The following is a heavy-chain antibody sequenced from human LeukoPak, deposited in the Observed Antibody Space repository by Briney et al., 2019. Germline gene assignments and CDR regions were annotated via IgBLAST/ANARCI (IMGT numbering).Heavy chain of an antibody. J-gene: IGHJ4*02. CDR2: IKRDGSEK. Sequence: TGGSLRLSCAASGFTFSSHWMSWVRQAPGKGLEWVASIKRDGSEKYYVDSVKGRFTISRDNAKNSLYLQMNSLRAEDTAVYYCARDQYYYDSSGYPAWGQGTLVTVSS. CDR3: ARDQYYYDSSGYPA. CDR1: GFTFSSHW. D-gene: IGHD3-22*01. V-gene: IGHV3-7*01.